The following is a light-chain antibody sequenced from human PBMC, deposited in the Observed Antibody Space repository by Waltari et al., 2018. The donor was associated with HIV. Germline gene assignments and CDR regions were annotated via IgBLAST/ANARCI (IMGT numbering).Light chain of an antibody. V-gene: IGLV1-44*01. Sequence: VLTQPPSASGTPVQRLPTPRSGTPSNLRRHTVNVYQQLPRPAPKFPIYPDSQRPSGVPDRFSGSRSGTSASLAISGLQAEDEADYHCASWDDSLNGWVFGGGTKLTVL. CDR3: ASWDDSLNGWV. CDR2: PDS. CDR1: PSNLRRHT. J-gene: IGLJ3*02.